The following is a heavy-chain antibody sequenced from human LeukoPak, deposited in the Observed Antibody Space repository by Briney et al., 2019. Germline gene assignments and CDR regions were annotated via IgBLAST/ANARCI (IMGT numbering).Heavy chain of an antibody. V-gene: IGHV3-30*18. CDR1: GFTFSGYA. D-gene: IGHD3-22*01. CDR2: MSYDGSNK. J-gene: IGHJ4*02. CDR3: AKDIYYDSSGYRGYFDY. Sequence: PGGSLRLSCAASGFTFSGYAMHWVRQAPGKGLEWVAVMSYDGSNKYYVDSVKGRFTVSRDNYKNSLYLKMNSVRAEDTDVYYCAKDIYYDSSGYRGYFDYWGQGTLVTVSS.